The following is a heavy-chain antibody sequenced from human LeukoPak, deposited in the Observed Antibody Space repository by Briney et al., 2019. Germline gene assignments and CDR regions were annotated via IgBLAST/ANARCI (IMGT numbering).Heavy chain of an antibody. CDR1: GGSISSSSYY. J-gene: IGHJ4*02. CDR3: ARYLGLYSYGAPGDFDY. CDR2: IYYSGST. D-gene: IGHD5-18*01. Sequence: PSQTLSLTCTVSGGSISSSSYYWGWIRQPPGKGLEWIGSIYYSGSTYYNPSLKSRVTISVDTSKNQFSLKLSSVTAADMAVYYCARYLGLYSYGAPGDFDYWGQGTLVTVSS. V-gene: IGHV4-39*01.